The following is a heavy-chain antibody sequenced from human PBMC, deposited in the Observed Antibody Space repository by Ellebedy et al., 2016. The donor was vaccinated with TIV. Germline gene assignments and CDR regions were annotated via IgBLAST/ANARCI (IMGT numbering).Heavy chain of an antibody. Sequence: GESLKISCAASGSTFSGSWMSWVRQAPGKGLEWVAVIPYDGSIQFHADSVKGRFTISRDNSKNTLSLQMNSLRGADTAVYYCARDRRYHHGSESPSIDHWGQGTLVTVSS. CDR3: ARDRRYHHGSESPSIDH. CDR2: IPYDGSIQ. CDR1: GSTFSGSW. D-gene: IGHD3-10*01. J-gene: IGHJ4*02. V-gene: IGHV3-30-3*01.